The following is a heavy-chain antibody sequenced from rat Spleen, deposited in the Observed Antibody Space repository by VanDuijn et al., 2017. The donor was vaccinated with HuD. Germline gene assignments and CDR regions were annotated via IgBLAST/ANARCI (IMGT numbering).Heavy chain of an antibody. D-gene: IGHD1-9*01. J-gene: IGHJ2*01. Sequence: EVQLVESGGGLVQPGRSLKLSCAASGFTFSNYGTHWIRQAPTKGLEWVASISPSGGNTYYRDSVKGRFTISRDNAKSNLFLQMDSLRSEDTATYYCARRHYGYTDYFDYWGQGVMVTVSS. CDR3: ARRHYGYTDYFDY. CDR2: ISPSGGNT. V-gene: IGHV5-19*01. CDR1: GFTFSNYG.